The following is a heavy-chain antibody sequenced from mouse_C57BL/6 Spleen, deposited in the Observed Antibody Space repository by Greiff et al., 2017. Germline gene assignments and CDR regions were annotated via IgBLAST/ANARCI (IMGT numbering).Heavy chain of an antibody. CDR3: ARDYYGSSYGSMDY. CDR1: GYTFTSYW. Sequence: VQLKQPGAELVKPGASVKLSCKASGYTFTSYWMHWVKQRPGRGLEWIGRIDPNSGGTKYNEKFKSKATLTVDKPTSTAYMQLSSLTSEDSAVYYCARDYYGSSYGSMDYWGQGTSVTVSS. V-gene: IGHV1-72*01. CDR2: IDPNSGGT. D-gene: IGHD1-1*01. J-gene: IGHJ4*01.